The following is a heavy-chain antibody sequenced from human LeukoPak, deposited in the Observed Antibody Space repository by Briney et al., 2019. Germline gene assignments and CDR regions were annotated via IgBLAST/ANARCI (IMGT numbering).Heavy chain of an antibody. CDR1: CGSISSSSYY. V-gene: IGHV4-39*02. J-gene: IGHJ4*02. CDR3: ARAGFALAPHRGTPFDY. CDR2: IYYSGRT. Sequence: SETLSLIRTVSCGSISSSSYYWGWLRQTPGKGLEWFGSIYYSGRTYYNPSLKSRVTISVDTSKNHFSLKLTSVAAADTAVYYCARAGFALAPHRGTPFDYWGQGTLVTVSS. D-gene: IGHD6-6*01.